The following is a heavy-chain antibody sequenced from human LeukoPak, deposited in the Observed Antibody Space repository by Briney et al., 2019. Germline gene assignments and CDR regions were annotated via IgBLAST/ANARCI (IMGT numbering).Heavy chain of an antibody. CDR1: GFTFSSYA. Sequence: PGGSLRLSCAASGFTFSSYAMHWVRQAPGKGLEWVAVISYDGSNKYYADSVKGRFTISRDNSKNTLYLQMNSLRAEDTAVYYCARDERLLWPPTVMDVWGQGTTVTVSS. J-gene: IGHJ6*02. CDR3: ARDERLLWPPTVMDV. D-gene: IGHD3-10*01. V-gene: IGHV3-30-3*01. CDR2: ISYDGSNK.